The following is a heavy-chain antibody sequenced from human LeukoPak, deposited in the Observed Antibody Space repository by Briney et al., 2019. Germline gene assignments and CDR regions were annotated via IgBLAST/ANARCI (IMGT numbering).Heavy chain of an antibody. Sequence: PGGSLRLPCVDSGFTLSDFAMNWVRQAPRKGLEWVSYISSSSSAIYYADSVKGRFTISRDNAENSLYLQMSSLRVEDTGVYYCANGVGRVGATFHSWGQGTLVTVSS. V-gene: IGHV3-48*01. CDR2: ISSSSSAI. CDR3: ANGVGRVGATFHS. CDR1: GFTLSDFA. D-gene: IGHD1-26*01. J-gene: IGHJ4*02.